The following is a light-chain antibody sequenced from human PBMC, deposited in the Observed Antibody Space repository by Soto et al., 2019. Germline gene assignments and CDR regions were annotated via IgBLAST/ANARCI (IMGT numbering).Light chain of an antibody. V-gene: IGKV3-11*01. CDR3: QQRDKWPIT. CDR1: QTVSIY. Sequence: EIVLTQSPATLSSSPGERATLSCRASQTVSIYLAWYQQKPGQAPRLLIYDASNRATGIPARFSGSGSGTDFTLTISSLEPEDFAVYYCQQRDKWPITFGPGTRLEIK. CDR2: DAS. J-gene: IGKJ5*01.